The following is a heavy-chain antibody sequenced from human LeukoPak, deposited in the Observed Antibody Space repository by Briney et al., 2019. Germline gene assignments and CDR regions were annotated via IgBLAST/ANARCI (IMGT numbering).Heavy chain of an antibody. J-gene: IGHJ4*02. CDR1: GGSFSGYY. Sequence: PSETLSLTCAVYGGSFSGYYWSWIRLPPGKGLEWIGEINHSGSTNYNPSLKSRVTISVDTSKNQFSLKLSSVTAADTAVYYCARGRGYCSGGSCHTDDYWGQGTLVTVSS. CDR2: INHSGST. D-gene: IGHD2-15*01. CDR3: ARGRGYCSGGSCHTDDY. V-gene: IGHV4-34*01.